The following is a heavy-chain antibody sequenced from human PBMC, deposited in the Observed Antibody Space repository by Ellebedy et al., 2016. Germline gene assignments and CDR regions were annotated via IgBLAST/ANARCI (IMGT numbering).Heavy chain of an antibody. Sequence: GESLKISCKGSGYSFTSYWISWVRQMPGKGLEWMGRIDPSDSYTNYSPSFQGHVTISADKSISTAYLQWSSLKASDTAMYYCARQRDRVHCSGGSCYGMDVWGQGSTLTFSS. V-gene: IGHV5-10-1*01. CDR3: ARQRDRVHCSGGSCYGMDV. CDR2: IDPSDSYT. J-gene: IGHJ6*02. D-gene: IGHD2-15*01. CDR1: GYSFTSYW.